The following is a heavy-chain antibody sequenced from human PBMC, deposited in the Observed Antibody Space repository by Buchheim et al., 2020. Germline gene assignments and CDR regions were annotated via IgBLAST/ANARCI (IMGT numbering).Heavy chain of an antibody. D-gene: IGHD5-24*01. J-gene: IGHJ6*02. CDR1: GCSISSYY. CDR2: IYYSGGT. CDR3: ARGRDGIYYYAMDV. Sequence: QVQLQESGPGLVKPSDTLSLTCTVSGCSISSYYWSWIRQPPGKGLEGFGFIYYSGGTNYNASLKSRVTISIDTSKNQFSLKVTSVTAADTAVYYCARGRDGIYYYAMDVWGQGTT. V-gene: IGHV4-59*01.